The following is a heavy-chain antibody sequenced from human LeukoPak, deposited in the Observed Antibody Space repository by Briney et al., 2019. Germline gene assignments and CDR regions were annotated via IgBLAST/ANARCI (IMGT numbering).Heavy chain of an antibody. CDR3: ARGGVMATITRSFDY. J-gene: IGHJ4*02. CDR1: GGSFSGYY. Sequence: PSETLSLTCAVYGGSFSGYYWSWIRQPPGKGLEWIGEINHSGSTNYNPSLKSRVTISVDTSKNQFSLKLSSVTAADTAVYYCARGGVMATITRSFDYWGQGTLVTVSS. D-gene: IGHD5-24*01. CDR2: INHSGST. V-gene: IGHV4-34*01.